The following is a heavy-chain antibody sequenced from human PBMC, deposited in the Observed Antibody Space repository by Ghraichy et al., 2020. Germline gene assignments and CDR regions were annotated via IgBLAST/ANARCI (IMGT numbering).Heavy chain of an antibody. V-gene: IGHV1-2*06. D-gene: IGHD3-10*01. CDR1: GYTFTGYY. J-gene: IGHJ4*02. CDR2: INPNSGGT. CDR3: ARDVGSGQLGEDY. Sequence: ASVKVSCKASGYTFTGYYMHWVRQAPGQGLEWMVRINPNSGGTNYAQKFQGRVTMTRDTSISTAYMELSRLRSDDTAVYYCARDVGSGQLGEDYWGKVTLVTVSS.